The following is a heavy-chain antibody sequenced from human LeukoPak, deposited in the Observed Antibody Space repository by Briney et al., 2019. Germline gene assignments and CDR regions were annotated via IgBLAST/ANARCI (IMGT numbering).Heavy chain of an antibody. CDR3: AREGIYCSSTSCYEDYFDY. J-gene: IGHJ4*02. V-gene: IGHV4-61*02. D-gene: IGHD2-2*01. CDR1: GGSISSGSYY. Sequence: SETLSLTCTVSGGSISSGSYYWSWIRQPAGKGLEWIGRIYTSGSTNYNPSLKSRVTISVDTSKNQFSLKLSSVTAADTAVYYCAREGIYCSSTSCYEDYFDYWGQGTLVTVSS. CDR2: IYTSGST.